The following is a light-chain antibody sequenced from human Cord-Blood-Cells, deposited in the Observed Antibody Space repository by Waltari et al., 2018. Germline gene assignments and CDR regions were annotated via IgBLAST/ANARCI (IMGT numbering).Light chain of an antibody. CDR3: SSYAGSNNLV. J-gene: IGLJ3*02. Sequence: QSALTQPPSASGSPGQSVTIPCTGTSSYVGGYNYVSWYQQHPGKAPKLTIYEVSKRPSGVPDLFSGSKSGNPASLTVSGLQAEDEADYYCSSYAGSNNLVFGGGTKLTVL. CDR2: EVS. V-gene: IGLV2-8*01. CDR1: SSYVGGYNY.